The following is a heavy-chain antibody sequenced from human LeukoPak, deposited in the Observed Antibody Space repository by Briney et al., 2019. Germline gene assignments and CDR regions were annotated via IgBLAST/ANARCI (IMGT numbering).Heavy chain of an antibody. D-gene: IGHD1-26*01. CDR1: GFTFTTSA. J-gene: IGHJ4*02. CDR2: IVVGSGTT. Sequence: GASVKVSCKASGFTFTTSAVQWVRQARGQRLEWIGWIVVGSGTTIYAQKFQERVTITRDTSASTAYMELNSLRSEDTAVYYCARIGWELPHTDYYFDYWGQGTLVTVSS. CDR3: ARIGWELPHTDYYFDY. V-gene: IGHV1-58*01.